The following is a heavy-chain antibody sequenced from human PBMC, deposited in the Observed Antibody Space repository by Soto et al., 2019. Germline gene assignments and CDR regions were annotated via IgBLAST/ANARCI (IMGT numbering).Heavy chain of an antibody. CDR1: GGSISSYY. V-gene: IGHV4-59*01. CDR3: ARGATIFGVSLDY. J-gene: IGHJ4*02. Sequence: SETLSLTCTVSGGSISSYYWSWIRQPPGKGLEWIGYIYYSGSTNYNPSLKSRVTISVDTSKNQFSLKLSSVTAADTAVYYCARGATIFGVSLDYWGQGTLVTVSS. D-gene: IGHD3-3*01. CDR2: IYYSGST.